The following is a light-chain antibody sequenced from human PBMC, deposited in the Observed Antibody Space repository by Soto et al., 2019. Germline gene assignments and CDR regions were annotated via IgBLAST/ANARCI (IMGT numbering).Light chain of an antibody. CDR3: QEYNNWPLT. CDR1: ESVYSY. Sequence: EIVMTQSPATLSVSPGEGLNLSCRASESVYSYLAWYQQKPCQAPRLLIYGASTRATGIPARFSGSGSGTEFTLTISSLQSEDFAVYYCQEYNNWPLTFGGGTKVEI. J-gene: IGKJ4*01. CDR2: GAS. V-gene: IGKV3-15*01.